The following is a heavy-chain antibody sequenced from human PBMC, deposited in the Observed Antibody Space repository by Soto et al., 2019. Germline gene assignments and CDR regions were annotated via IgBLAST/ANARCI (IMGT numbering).Heavy chain of an antibody. J-gene: IGHJ6*02. CDR2: ISTSGGST. V-gene: IGHV3-23*01. Sequence: SLRLSCAASGFTFSNYAMTWVRQAPGKGLEWVSSISTSGGSTYYADSVKGRFTISRDNSKNTLYLQMNSLRAEDTAVYYCAKDEVYCSSTSCYYYGMDVWGQGTTVTVSS. CDR1: GFTFSNYA. CDR3: AKDEVYCSSTSCYYYGMDV. D-gene: IGHD2-2*01.